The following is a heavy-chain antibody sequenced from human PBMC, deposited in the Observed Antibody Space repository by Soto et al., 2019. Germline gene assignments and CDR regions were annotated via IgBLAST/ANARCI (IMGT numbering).Heavy chain of an antibody. CDR1: GFTFSSYA. Sequence: GGSLRLSCAASGFTFSSYAMSWVRQAPGKGLEWVSSISSTTNYIYYADSMKGRFTVSRDNAKNSVYLEMNSLSAEDTALYYCARESEDLTSNFDYWGQGTLVTVSS. V-gene: IGHV3-21*01. CDR2: ISSTTNYI. J-gene: IGHJ4*02. CDR3: ARESEDLTSNFDY.